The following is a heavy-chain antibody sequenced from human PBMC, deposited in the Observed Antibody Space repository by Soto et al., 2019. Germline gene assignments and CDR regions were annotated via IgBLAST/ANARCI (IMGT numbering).Heavy chain of an antibody. J-gene: IGHJ5*02. D-gene: IGHD3-22*01. CDR3: ARQTYYYDSSGYYYAWFDP. CDR2: IYPGDSDT. CDR1: GYSFTSYW. V-gene: IGHV5-51*01. Sequence: PGESLKISCKGSGYSFTSYWIGWVRQMPGKGLEWMGIIYPGDSDTRYSPSFQGQVTISADKSISTAYLQWSSLKASDTAMYYCARQTYYYDSSGYYYAWFDPWGQGTLVTVSS.